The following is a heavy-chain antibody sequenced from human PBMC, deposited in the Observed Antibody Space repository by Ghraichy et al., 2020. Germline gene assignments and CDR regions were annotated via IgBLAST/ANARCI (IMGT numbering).Heavy chain of an antibody. J-gene: IGHJ4*02. Sequence: SETLSLTCTVSGASISSSYWSWIRQPPGKGLEWIGYIAKGGTANYNPSLNSRVTISRDTSKNHFSLRLNSVTAADTAVFYCARGAGRVAGDDWGQGILVTVSP. CDR3: ARGAGRVAGDD. CDR1: GASISSSY. D-gene: IGHD6-19*01. V-gene: IGHV4-59*01. CDR2: IAKGGTA.